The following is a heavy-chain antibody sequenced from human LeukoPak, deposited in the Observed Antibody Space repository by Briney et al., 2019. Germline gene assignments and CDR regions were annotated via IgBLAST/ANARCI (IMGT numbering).Heavy chain of an antibody. CDR2: ISYDGSNK. Sequence: GGSLRLSCAASGFTFSNYGIHWVRQAPGEGLEWVAVISYDGSNKYYADSVKGRCTISRDKSKNTVYLQMNSLRAEDTAVYYCAKGAGYSYGFDYWGQGTLVTVSS. J-gene: IGHJ4*02. CDR3: AKGAGYSYGFDY. D-gene: IGHD5-18*01. CDR1: GFTFSNYG. V-gene: IGHV3-30*18.